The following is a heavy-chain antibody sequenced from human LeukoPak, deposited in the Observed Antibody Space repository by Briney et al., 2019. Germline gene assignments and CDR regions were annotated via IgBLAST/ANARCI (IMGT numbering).Heavy chain of an antibody. Sequence: SETLSLTCTVSGDSISGDYCTWIRQRAGKGLEWIGHVDTSGNTDYNPSLKSRVTLSLDTSKNQCSLIMMSVTAADTARYYCARAASGDRVYYGSGRRYFAYYMDVWGKGTTVT. D-gene: IGHD3-10*01. CDR3: ARAASGDRVYYGSGRRYFAYYMDV. V-gene: IGHV4-4*07. J-gene: IGHJ6*03. CDR1: GDSISGDY. CDR2: VDTSGNT.